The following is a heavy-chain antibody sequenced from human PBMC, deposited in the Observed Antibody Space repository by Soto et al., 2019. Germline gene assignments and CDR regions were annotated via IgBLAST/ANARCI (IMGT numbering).Heavy chain of an antibody. CDR1: GFPFNRYG. CDR3: VKEEVAADTYRGHYQYYALEV. J-gene: IGHJ6*02. D-gene: IGHD3-16*01. V-gene: IGHV3-30*18. CDR2: VLYDVSNN. Sequence: PGGSLRLSCAASGFPFNRYGMHWVRQAPGKGLEWVALVLYDVSNNFYVGSVRDRFSISRDNSRNTLYLQMNSLTPEDTAVYYCVKEEVAADTYRGHYQYYALEVWGQGTTVTGSS.